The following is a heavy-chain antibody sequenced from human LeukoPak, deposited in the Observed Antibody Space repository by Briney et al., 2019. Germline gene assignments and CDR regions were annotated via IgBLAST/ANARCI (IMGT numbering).Heavy chain of an antibody. Sequence: SETLSLTCTVSGGSISSSGYYWGWIRQPPWKGLEWIGTIYYSGDTFYNPSLKSRVTTSVDTSRNRFSLRLNSVTAADTAVYYCARTGIKGQWLVPFDYWGQGTLVTVSS. CDR2: IYYSGDT. V-gene: IGHV4-39*01. CDR1: GGSISSSGYY. J-gene: IGHJ4*02. CDR3: ARTGIKGQWLVPFDY. D-gene: IGHD6-19*01.